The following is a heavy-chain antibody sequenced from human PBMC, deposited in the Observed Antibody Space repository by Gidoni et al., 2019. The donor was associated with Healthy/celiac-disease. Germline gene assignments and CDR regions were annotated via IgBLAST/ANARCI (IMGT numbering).Heavy chain of an antibody. CDR3: ARDLGSGSYYNGGNWLDP. CDR2: IYYSGST. V-gene: IGHV4-31*03. CDR1: GGSISSGGYY. Sequence: QVQLQESGPGLVTPSQTLSLTCTVSGGSISSGGYYWSWIRQHLGKGLEWIGHIYYSGSTYYNPSLKSRLTISVDTSKNQFSLRLSSVTAADTAVYYCARDLGSGSYYNGGNWLDPWGQGTPVTVSS. D-gene: IGHD3-10*01. J-gene: IGHJ5*02.